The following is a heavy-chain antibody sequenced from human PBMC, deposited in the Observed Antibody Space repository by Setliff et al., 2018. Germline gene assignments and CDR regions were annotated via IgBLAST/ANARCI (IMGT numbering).Heavy chain of an antibody. CDR1: GYTFTSYD. Sequence: ASVKVSCKASGYTFTSYDINWVRQATGQGLEWMGIIKPSGGSTNYAQKFQGRVTMTRDTSTSTVYMELSSLRSEDTAVYYCARESGGDYNFNFDYWGQGTLVTVSS. D-gene: IGHD3-3*01. CDR3: ARESGGDYNFNFDY. J-gene: IGHJ4*02. V-gene: IGHV1-46*01. CDR2: IKPSGGST.